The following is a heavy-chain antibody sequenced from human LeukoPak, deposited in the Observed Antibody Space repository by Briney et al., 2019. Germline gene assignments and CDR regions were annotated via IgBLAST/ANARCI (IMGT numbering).Heavy chain of an antibody. J-gene: IGHJ4*02. CDR3: AKDKSSGWYLDYFDY. CDR2: ISYDGINK. V-gene: IGHV3-30*18. CDR1: GFTFSSYG. Sequence: GGSLRLSCAASGFTFSSYGMHWVRQAPGKGLEWVALISYDGINKNYADSVKGRFTISRDNSDNTLYLQMNSLRAEDTAMYYCAKDKSSGWYLDYFDYWGRGTLVIVSS. D-gene: IGHD6-19*01.